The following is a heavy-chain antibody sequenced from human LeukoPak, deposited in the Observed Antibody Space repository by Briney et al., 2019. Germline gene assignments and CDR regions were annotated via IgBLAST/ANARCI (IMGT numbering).Heavy chain of an antibody. D-gene: IGHD5-12*01. CDR1: GFTFSSFW. CDR2: INADGKNT. CDR3: VYSGYDWTYYFDW. V-gene: IGHV3-74*01. Sequence: GGSLRLSCAASGFTFSSFWMHWVRQAPGKGLVWVSRINADGKNTTYADSVKGRFTISRDNAKNTLYLQMSSLRAEDTAIYYCVYSGYDWTYYFDWWGQGTLVTVSS. J-gene: IGHJ4*02.